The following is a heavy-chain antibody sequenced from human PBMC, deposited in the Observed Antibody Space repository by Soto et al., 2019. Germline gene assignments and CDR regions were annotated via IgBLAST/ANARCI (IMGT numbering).Heavy chain of an antibody. CDR3: AREAQDYYFDH. J-gene: IGHJ5*02. V-gene: IGHV4-59*01. CDR2: VAYSGTT. CDR1: PGSISSSY. D-gene: IGHD1-26*01. Sequence: QVQLQESGPGLVKPSETLTLTCTVSPGSISSSYWSWIRQPPGRGLEWIGHVAYSGTTKSNPALKSRGSISATTSKTPFSLRLTSVTAADTAVYYCAREAQDYYFDHWGQGILVTVSS.